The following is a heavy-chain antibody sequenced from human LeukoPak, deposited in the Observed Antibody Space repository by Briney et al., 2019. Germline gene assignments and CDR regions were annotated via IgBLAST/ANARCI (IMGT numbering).Heavy chain of an antibody. V-gene: IGHV3-21*01. J-gene: IGHJ4*02. CDR3: ARVPRGYLDY. Sequence: EWVSSISSSSSYIYYADSVKGRFTISRDNAKNSLYLQMNSLRAEDTAVYYCARVPRGYLDYWGQGTLVTVSS. D-gene: IGHD3-22*01. CDR2: ISSSSSYI.